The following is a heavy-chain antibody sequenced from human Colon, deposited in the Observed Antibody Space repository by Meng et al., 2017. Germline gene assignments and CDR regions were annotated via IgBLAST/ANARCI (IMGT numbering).Heavy chain of an antibody. J-gene: IGHJ4*02. CDR2: TYYRSKWYN. V-gene: IGHV6-1*01. CDR1: GDSVSSNTAA. CDR3: ARDHGYSYGLPLDY. D-gene: IGHD5-18*01. Sequence: QVQLQQSGPGLVKPSQTLSLTCVIPGDSVSSNTAAWNWIRQSPSRGLEWLGRTYYRSKWYNEYAVSVKSRMTFNADTSKNQVSLQVNSVTPEDTAVYYCARDHGYSYGLPLDYWGQGILVT.